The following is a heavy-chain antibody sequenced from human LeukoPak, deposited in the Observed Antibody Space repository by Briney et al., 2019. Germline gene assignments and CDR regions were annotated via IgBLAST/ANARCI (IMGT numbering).Heavy chain of an antibody. CDR1: GFTFSSYG. CDR3: AKAVSCSSTSCYRSYGMDV. V-gene: IGHV3-23*01. J-gene: IGHJ6*02. D-gene: IGHD2-2*02. CDR2: ISGSGGST. Sequence: GGSLRLSCAASGFTFSSYGMRWVRQAPGKGLEWVSGISGSGGSTYYADSVKGRFTISRDNSKNTLYLQMNSLRAEDTAVYYCAKAVSCSSTSCYRSYGMDVWGQGTTVTVSS.